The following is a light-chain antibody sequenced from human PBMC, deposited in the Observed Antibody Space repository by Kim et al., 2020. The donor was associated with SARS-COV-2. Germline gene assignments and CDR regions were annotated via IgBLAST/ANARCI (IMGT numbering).Light chain of an antibody. CDR2: GAS. CDR3: QHYNNWPPWT. J-gene: IGKJ1*01. Sequence: PGERVTLPCRASQSVNGNLAWYQQKPGQAPRLLISGASTRATGIPARFSGSGSGTEFTLTISSLQSEDFAVYYCQHYNNWPPWTFGQGTKVDIK. V-gene: IGKV3-15*01. CDR1: QSVNGN.